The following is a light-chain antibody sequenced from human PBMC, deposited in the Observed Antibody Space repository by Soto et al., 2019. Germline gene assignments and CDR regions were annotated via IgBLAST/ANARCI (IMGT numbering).Light chain of an antibody. Sequence: EIVLTQSPATLSLSPAERATLSCRASQGVSSYLAWYQQKPGQAPRLLIYDASNRATGIPARFSGSGSGTDFTLTISSLEPEDFAVYYCQQRSNWPPRFGPGTKVDIK. CDR3: QQRSNWPPR. J-gene: IGKJ3*01. CDR1: QGVSSY. CDR2: DAS. V-gene: IGKV3-11*01.